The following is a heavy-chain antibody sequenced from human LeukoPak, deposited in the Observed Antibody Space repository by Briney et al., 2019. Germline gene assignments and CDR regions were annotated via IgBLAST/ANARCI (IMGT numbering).Heavy chain of an antibody. CDR1: GFIFSEFA. CDR2: IGGTGSDT. V-gene: IGHV3-23*01. Sequence: GGSLRLSCAASGFIFSEFAMSWVRQAPGKGLEWVSTIGGTGSDTYYEDSVKGRFTISRDNSKNTLYLQMNSLRAEDTAVYYCAKASEYCSSTRCVAHAFDIWGQGTMVTVSS. CDR3: AKASEYCSSTRCVAHAFDI. D-gene: IGHD2-2*01. J-gene: IGHJ3*02.